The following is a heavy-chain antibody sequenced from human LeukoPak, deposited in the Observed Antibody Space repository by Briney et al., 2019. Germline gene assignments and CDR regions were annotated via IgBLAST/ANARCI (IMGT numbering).Heavy chain of an antibody. V-gene: IGHV3-30*02. D-gene: IGHD3-16*01. CDR2: IRYDGSNK. CDR3: AKDVVMVMDY. Sequence: GGSLRLSCAASGFTFSSYGMHWVRRAPGKGLEWVAFIRYDGSNKYYADSVKGRFTISRDNSKNTLYLQMNSLRAEDTAVYYCAKDVVMVMDYWGQGTLVTVSS. J-gene: IGHJ4*02. CDR1: GFTFSSYG.